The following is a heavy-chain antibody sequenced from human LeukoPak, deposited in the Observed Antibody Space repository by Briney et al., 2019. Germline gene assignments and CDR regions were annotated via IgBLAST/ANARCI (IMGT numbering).Heavy chain of an antibody. CDR2: IYYSGST. CDR3: ARGLGGGYTYFGY. Sequence: PSETLSLTCTVSGGSISSGDYYWSWIRQPPGKGLEWIGYIYYSGSTYYNPSLKSRVTISVDTSKNQFSLKLSSVTAADTAVYYCARGLGGGYTYFGYWGQGTLVTVSS. D-gene: IGHD5-24*01. CDR1: GGSISSGDYY. J-gene: IGHJ4*02. V-gene: IGHV4-30-4*08.